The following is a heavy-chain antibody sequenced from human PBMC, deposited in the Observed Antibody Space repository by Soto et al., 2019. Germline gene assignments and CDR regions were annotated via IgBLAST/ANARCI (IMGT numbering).Heavy chain of an antibody. CDR1: GITVSSNY. CDR2: IYSGGST. CDR3: ARGRAPGGYSDSYGMDV. D-gene: IGHD3-10*01. V-gene: IGHV3-53*02. J-gene: IGHJ6*02. Sequence: EVQLVETGGGLIQPGGSLRLSCAASGITVSSNYMSWVRQAPGKGLEWVSLIYSGGSTYYADSVQGRFPISRDNSKSTLYLQMNSVRAEDTAVYYGARGRAPGGYSDSYGMDVGGQGTTVTVSS.